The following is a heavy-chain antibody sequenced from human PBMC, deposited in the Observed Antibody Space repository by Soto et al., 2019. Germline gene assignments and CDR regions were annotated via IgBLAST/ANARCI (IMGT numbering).Heavy chain of an antibody. CDR3: ARGSNGDFDY. J-gene: IGHJ4*02. V-gene: IGHV4-59*01. D-gene: IGHD4-17*01. Sequence: SETLSLTCTVSGVSLSSYYWNWIRQPPGKELGWIGYIYYSGSTNHNPSLKSRVTISVDTSKNQFSLKLSSVTAADTAVYYCARGSNGDFDYWGQGNMVTVSS. CDR2: IYYSGST. CDR1: GVSLSSYY.